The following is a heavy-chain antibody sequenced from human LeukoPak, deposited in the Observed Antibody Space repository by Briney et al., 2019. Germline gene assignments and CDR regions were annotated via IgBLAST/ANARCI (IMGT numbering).Heavy chain of an antibody. D-gene: IGHD6-19*01. CDR3: ARDKYSSGWYESDSDY. Sequence: PSETLSLTCTVSGGSISSSSYYWGWIRQPPGKGLEWIGSIYYSGSTYYNPSLKSRVTISVDTSKNQFSLKLSSVTAADTAVYYCARDKYSSGWYESDSDYWGQGTLVTVSS. J-gene: IGHJ4*02. CDR2: IYYSGST. CDR1: GGSISSSSYY. V-gene: IGHV4-39*07.